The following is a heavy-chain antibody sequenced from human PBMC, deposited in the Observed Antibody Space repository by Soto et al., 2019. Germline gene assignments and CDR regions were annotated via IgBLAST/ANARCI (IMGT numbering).Heavy chain of an antibody. V-gene: IGHV1-69*01. CDR3: ARVKHYDFWSGYYNNFYYYYGMDV. CDR1: GGTFSSYA. Sequence: QVQLVQSGAEVKKPGSSVKVSCKASGGTFSSYAISWVRQAPGQGLEWMGGIIPIFGTANYAQKFQGRVTITADESTSTAYMELSSLRSDDTAVYYCARVKHYDFWSGYYNNFYYYYGMDVWGQGTTVTVSS. D-gene: IGHD3-3*01. J-gene: IGHJ6*02. CDR2: IIPIFGTA.